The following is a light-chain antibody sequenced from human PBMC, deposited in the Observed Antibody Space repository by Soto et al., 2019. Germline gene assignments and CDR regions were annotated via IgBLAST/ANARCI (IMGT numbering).Light chain of an antibody. Sequence: CVLPQPPSGNGAHGQSVTISCTGTSSDVGGYNYVSWYQQHPGKAPKLMIYEVSKRPSGVPDRFSGSKSGNTASLTVSGLQAEDEADYYCSSYAGSNNYVFGTGTKVTVL. J-gene: IGLJ1*01. V-gene: IGLV2-8*01. CDR3: SSYAGSNNYV. CDR2: EVS. CDR1: SSDVGGYNY.